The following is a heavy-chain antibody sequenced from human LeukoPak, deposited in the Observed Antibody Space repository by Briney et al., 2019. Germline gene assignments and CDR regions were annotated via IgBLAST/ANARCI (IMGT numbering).Heavy chain of an antibody. J-gene: IGHJ4*02. CDR2: IYYSGST. CDR3: ARYYCSGDRCYHFDY. Sequence: PSETLSLTCTVSGVSISSYHWSWIRQPPGKGLEWIGYIYYSGSTDYNPSLKSRVTISVDTSKNQFSVKLNSVTAADTAVYYCARYYCSGDRCYHFDYWGQGTLVTVSS. CDR1: GVSISSYH. D-gene: IGHD2-15*01. V-gene: IGHV4-59*08.